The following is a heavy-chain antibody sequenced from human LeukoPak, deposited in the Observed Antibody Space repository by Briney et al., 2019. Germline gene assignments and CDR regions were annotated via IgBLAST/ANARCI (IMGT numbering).Heavy chain of an antibody. J-gene: IGHJ5*02. D-gene: IGHD2-2*01. Sequence: ASVKVSCTASGYTFTSYGISWVRQAPGQGLEWMGWISAYNGNTNYAQKLQGRVTMTTDTSTSTAYMELRSLRPDDTAVYYCARSGYCSSTSCPNWFDPWGQGTLVTVSS. CDR2: ISAYNGNT. V-gene: IGHV1-18*01. CDR1: GYTFTSYG. CDR3: ARSGYCSSTSCPNWFDP.